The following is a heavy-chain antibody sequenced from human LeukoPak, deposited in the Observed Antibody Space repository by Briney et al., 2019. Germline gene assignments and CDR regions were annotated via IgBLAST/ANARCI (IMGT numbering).Heavy chain of an antibody. D-gene: IGHD1-14*01. J-gene: IGHJ6*03. Sequence: GGSLRLSCAASGFTFISYEMNWVRQAPGKGLEWVSAISGSGGSTYYADSVKGRFTISRDNSKNTLYLQMNSLRAEDTAVYYCAKVTSDYTYYMGVWGKGTTVTISS. CDR2: ISGSGGST. CDR3: AKVTSDYTYYMGV. V-gene: IGHV3-23*01. CDR1: GFTFISYE.